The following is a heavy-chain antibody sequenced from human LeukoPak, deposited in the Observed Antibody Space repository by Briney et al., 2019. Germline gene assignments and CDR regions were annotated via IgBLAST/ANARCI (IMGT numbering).Heavy chain of an antibody. CDR2: IWYDGSDK. D-gene: IGHD4-17*01. J-gene: IGHJ4*02. V-gene: IGHV3-33*01. CDR3: ARDFYGDFSKFDY. Sequence: GRSLRLSCAASGFTFSSYGMHCVRQGPRKRLECVAFIWYDGSDKNYADSVKGRFTISIDNSKNTLYLQMNSLRAEDTAVYYCARDFYGDFSKFDYWGQGTLVTVSS. CDR1: GFTFSSYG.